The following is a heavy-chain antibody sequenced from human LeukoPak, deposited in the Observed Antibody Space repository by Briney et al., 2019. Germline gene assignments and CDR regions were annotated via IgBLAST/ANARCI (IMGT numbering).Heavy chain of an antibody. CDR1: GGSISSYY. J-gene: IGHJ4*02. CDR2: IYYSGST. V-gene: IGHV4-59*08. Sequence: PSETLSLTCTVSGGSISSYYWSWIRQPPGKGLEWIWYIYYSGSTNYNPSLKSRVTISVDTSKNQFSLKLSSVTAADTAVYYCARGLLWWLRGSYFDYWGQGTLVTVSS. D-gene: IGHD5-12*01. CDR3: ARGLLWWLRGSYFDY.